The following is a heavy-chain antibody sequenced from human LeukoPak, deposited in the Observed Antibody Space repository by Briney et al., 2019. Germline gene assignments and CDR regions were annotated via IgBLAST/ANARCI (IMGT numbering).Heavy chain of an antibody. Sequence: GGSLRLSCAASGFTFSSYAMSWVRQAPGKGPEWVSAISGSGGSTYYADSVKGRFTISRDNSKNTLYLQMNSLRAEDTAVYYCAKVMEQWLVTELDYWGQGTLVTVSS. CDR3: AKVMEQWLVTELDY. D-gene: IGHD6-19*01. J-gene: IGHJ4*02. CDR1: GFTFSSYA. V-gene: IGHV3-23*01. CDR2: ISGSGGST.